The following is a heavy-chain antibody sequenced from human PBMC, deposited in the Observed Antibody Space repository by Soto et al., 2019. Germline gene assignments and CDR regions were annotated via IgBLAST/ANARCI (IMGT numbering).Heavy chain of an antibody. V-gene: IGHV3-30*18. J-gene: IGHJ6*02. CDR2: ISYDGSNK. D-gene: IGHD1-26*01. CDR1: GFTFSDNG. Sequence: QVQLVESGGDVVQPGRSLRVSCAASGFTFSDNGMHWVRQAPGKGLEWVAVISYDGSNKYYADSVKGRFTISRNNSKNTLYLQLNSLRVEDTAVYYGAKSGYDYGMDVWGQGTTVTVSS. CDR3: AKSGYDYGMDV.